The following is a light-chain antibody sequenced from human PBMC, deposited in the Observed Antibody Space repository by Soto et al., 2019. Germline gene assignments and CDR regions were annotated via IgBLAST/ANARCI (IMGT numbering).Light chain of an antibody. V-gene: IGKV1-5*01. CDR3: QQYNSYWT. J-gene: IGKJ1*01. CDR2: DAS. CDR1: HSSSSW. Sequence: DIQMTQSPSTLSASVGDRVTITCRASHSSSSWLAWYQQKPGKAPNLLIYDASTLESGVPSRFSGSGSGTEFTLTISSLPPDDFATYYCQQYNSYWTFGQGTKVDIK.